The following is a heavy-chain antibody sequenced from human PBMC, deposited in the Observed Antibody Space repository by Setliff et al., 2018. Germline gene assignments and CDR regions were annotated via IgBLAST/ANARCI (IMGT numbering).Heavy chain of an antibody. Sequence: PSETLSLTCTVSGGSFSTYYWSWIRQAPGKGLEWIGHVCYSGAANYNPSLKSRVTVSVDTSKNQFSLRLISVTAADTAVYYCARGGTFRYFDYWGQGTPVTVSS. CDR2: VCYSGAA. CDR1: GGSFSTYY. V-gene: IGHV4-59*01. CDR3: ARGGTFRYFDY. D-gene: IGHD5-12*01. J-gene: IGHJ4*02.